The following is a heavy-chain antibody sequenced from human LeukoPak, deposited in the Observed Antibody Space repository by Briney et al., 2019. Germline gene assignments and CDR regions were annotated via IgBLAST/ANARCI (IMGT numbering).Heavy chain of an antibody. CDR2: IDYSGNT. CDR3: ARWYYDSSGYRYFDY. Sequence: SETLSLTCTVSGGSISSYYWSWIRQPAGKGLEWIGNIDYSGNTKYNPSLNSRVTISVDTSKNHFSLKLSSVTAADTAVYYCARWYYDSSGYRYFDYWGQGTLVIVSS. D-gene: IGHD3-22*01. V-gene: IGHV4-59*12. CDR1: GGSISSYY. J-gene: IGHJ4*02.